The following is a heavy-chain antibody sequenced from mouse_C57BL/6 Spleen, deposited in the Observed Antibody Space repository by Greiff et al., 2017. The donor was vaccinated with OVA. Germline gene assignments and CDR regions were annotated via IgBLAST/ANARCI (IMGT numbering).Heavy chain of an antibody. Sequence: EVQLQESGGGLVKPGGSLKLSCAASGFTFSDYGMHWVRQAPEKGLEWVAYISSGCSTIYYADTVKGRFTISRDNAKNTLFRQMTSLRSEDTAMYYWARRGAMDYWGQGTSVTVSS. CDR3: ARRGAMDY. J-gene: IGHJ4*01. CDR1: GFTFSDYG. V-gene: IGHV5-17*01. CDR2: ISSGCSTI.